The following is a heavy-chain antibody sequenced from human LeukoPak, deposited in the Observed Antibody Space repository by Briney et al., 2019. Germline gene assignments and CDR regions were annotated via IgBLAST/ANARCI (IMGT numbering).Heavy chain of an antibody. CDR2: ISYDGSNK. J-gene: IGHJ5*02. CDR3: ARARIAVAGTGNWFDP. Sequence: GRSLRLSRAASGFTFSSYAMHWVRQAPGKGLEWVAVISYDGSNKYYADSVKGRFTISRDNSKNTLYLQMNSLRAEDTAVYYCARARIAVAGTGNWFDPWGQGTLVTVSS. D-gene: IGHD6-19*01. V-gene: IGHV3-30*04. CDR1: GFTFSSYA.